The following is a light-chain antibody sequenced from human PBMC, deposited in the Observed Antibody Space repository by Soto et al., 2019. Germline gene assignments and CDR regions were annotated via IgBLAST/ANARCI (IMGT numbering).Light chain of an antibody. CDR1: NIGSKS. Sequence: SYELTQPPSVSVTPGKTATITCGGSNIGSKSVNWYQQQPGQAPVLIMFYDRVRPSGIPARFSGSNSGNTATLTISGVEVGEEDDEDCQVWETTSDPEGVFGGGTKLTVL. CDR3: QVWETTSDPEGV. J-gene: IGLJ3*02. CDR2: YDR. V-gene: IGLV3-21*01.